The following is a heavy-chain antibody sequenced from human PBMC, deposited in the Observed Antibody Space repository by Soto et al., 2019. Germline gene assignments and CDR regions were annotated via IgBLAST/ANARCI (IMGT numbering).Heavy chain of an antibody. CDR1: GFSLSTSGVG. Sequence: VSGPTLVNPTQTLTLTCTFSGFSLSTSGVGVGWIRQPPGKALEWLALIYWNDDKRYSPSLKSRLTITKDTSKNQVVLTMTNMDPVDTATYYCANRLIPGSSFDYWGQGTLVPVYS. CDR2: IYWNDDK. V-gene: IGHV2-5*01. CDR3: ANRLIPGSSFDY. J-gene: IGHJ4*02.